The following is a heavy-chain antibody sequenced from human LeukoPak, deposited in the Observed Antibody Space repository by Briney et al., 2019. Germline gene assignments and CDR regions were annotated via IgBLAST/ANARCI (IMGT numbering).Heavy chain of an antibody. CDR1: GFTFSSYS. D-gene: IGHD3-3*01. J-gene: IGHJ4*02. CDR2: ISSSSSYI. CDR3: ARVDGAIFGVGRWPNYFDY. Sequence: PGGSLRLSCAASGFTFSSYSMNWVRQAPGKGLEWVSSISSSSSYIYYADSVKGRFTISRDNAKNSLYLQMNSLRAEDTAVYYCARVDGAIFGVGRWPNYFDYWGQGTLVTVSS. V-gene: IGHV3-21*01.